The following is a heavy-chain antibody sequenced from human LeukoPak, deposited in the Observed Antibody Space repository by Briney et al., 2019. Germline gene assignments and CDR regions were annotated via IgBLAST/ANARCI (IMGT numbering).Heavy chain of an antibody. CDR3: ARTSDYYDAFDI. V-gene: IGHV3-20*04. CDR2: INWNGGST. CDR1: GFSFDDYA. Sequence: GGSLRLSCAVSGFSFDDYAMSWVRQPPGQGLEWVCGINWNGGSTAYADSVKGRFTISRDNAKNSLYLQMNSLRAEDTAVYYCARTSDYYDAFDIWGQGTMVTVSS. D-gene: IGHD3-10*01. J-gene: IGHJ3*02.